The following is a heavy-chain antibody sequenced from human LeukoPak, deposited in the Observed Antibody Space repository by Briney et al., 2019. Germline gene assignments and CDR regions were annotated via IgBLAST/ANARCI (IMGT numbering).Heavy chain of an antibody. V-gene: IGHV3-48*03. CDR2: ISSTGSTI. CDR1: GFTFSSYE. D-gene: IGHD3-10*01. J-gene: IGHJ4*02. Sequence: GGSLRLSCAASGFTFSSYEMNWVRQAPGKGLEWVSYISSTGSTIYYADSVKGRFTISRENVKNSLYLQMNSLRAEDTAVYYCAREGMVRGAKDFWGQGTLVTVSS. CDR3: AREGMVRGAKDF.